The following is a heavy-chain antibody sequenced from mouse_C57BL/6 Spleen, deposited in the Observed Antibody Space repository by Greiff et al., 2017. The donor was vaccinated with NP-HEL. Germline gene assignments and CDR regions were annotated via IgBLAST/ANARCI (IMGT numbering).Heavy chain of an antibody. Sequence: DVHLVESGGGLVQSGRSLRLSCATSGFTFSDFYMEWVRQAPGKGLEWIAASRNKANDYTTEYSASVKGRFIVSRDTSQSILYLQMNALRAEDTAIYYCARVTAQGHFDYWGQGTTLTVSS. CDR1: GFTFSDFY. V-gene: IGHV7-1*01. CDR3: ARVTAQGHFDY. CDR2: SRNKANDYTT. D-gene: IGHD3-2*02. J-gene: IGHJ2*01.